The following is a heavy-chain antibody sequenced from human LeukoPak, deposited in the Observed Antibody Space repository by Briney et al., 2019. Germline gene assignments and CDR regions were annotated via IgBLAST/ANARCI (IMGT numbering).Heavy chain of an antibody. CDR1: GFSFSDYA. Sequence: GGSLRLSCAASGFSFSDYAMHWVRQAPGKGLEYVSAISSNGGSTYYANSVKGRFTISRDNSKNTLYLQMGSLRAEDMALYYCARDSCSGVRCWRYFEYWGQGILVTVSS. J-gene: IGHJ4*02. CDR2: ISSNGGST. V-gene: IGHV3-64*01. D-gene: IGHD2-15*01. CDR3: ARDSCSGVRCWRYFEY.